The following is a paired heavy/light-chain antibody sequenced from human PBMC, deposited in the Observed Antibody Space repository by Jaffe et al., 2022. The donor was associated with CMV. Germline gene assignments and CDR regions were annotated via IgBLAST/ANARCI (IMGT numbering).Light chain of an antibody. CDR1: QGISSY. Sequence: IQLTQSPSSLSASVGDRVTITCRASQGISSYLAWYQQKPGKAPKLLIYAASTLQSGVPSRFSGSGSGTDFTLTISSLQPEDFATYYCQQLNSYPRTFGQGTKLEIK. CDR2: AAS. CDR3: QQLNSYPRT. V-gene: IGKV1-9*01. J-gene: IGKJ2*01.
Heavy chain of an antibody. CDR1: GFTFSDYY. J-gene: IGHJ4*02. CDR3: ARCDPLSYDYGDYVPYYFDY. Sequence: QVQLVESGGGLVKPGGSLRLSCAASGFTFSDYYMSWIRQAPGKGLEWVSYISSSSSYTNYADSVKGRFTISRDNAKNSLYLQMNSLRAEDTAVYYCARCDPLSYDYGDYVPYYFDYWGQGTLVTVSS. D-gene: IGHD4-17*01. CDR2: ISSSSSYT. V-gene: IGHV3-11*06.